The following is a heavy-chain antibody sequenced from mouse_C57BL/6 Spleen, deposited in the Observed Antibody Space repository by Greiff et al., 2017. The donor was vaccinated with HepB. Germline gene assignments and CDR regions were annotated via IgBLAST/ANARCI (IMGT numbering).Heavy chain of an antibody. J-gene: IGHJ2*01. Sequence: VQLQQSGPELVKPGASVKIPCKASGYTFTDYNMDWVKQSHGKSLEWIGDINPNNGGTIYNQKFKGKATLTVDKSSSTAYMELRSLTSEDTAVYYCARAVYSNYLDYWGQGTTLTVSS. CDR3: ARAVYSNYLDY. CDR2: INPNNGGT. D-gene: IGHD2-5*01. V-gene: IGHV1-18*01. CDR1: GYTFTDYN.